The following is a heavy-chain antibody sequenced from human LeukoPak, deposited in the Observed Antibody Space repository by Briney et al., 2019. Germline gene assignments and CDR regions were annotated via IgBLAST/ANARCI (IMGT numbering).Heavy chain of an antibody. J-gene: IGHJ4*02. V-gene: IGHV5-51*01. D-gene: IGHD1-26*01. Sequence: GESLKISCKGSGYSFTNYWSGWVRQMPGKGLEWMGIIYPGDSDTRYSPSFQGQVTISADKSISTAYLQWTSLKASDTAMYYCARRGVATTNDDYYFDQWGQGTLVTVSS. CDR1: GYSFTNYW. CDR3: ARRGVATTNDDYYFDQ. CDR2: IYPGDSDT.